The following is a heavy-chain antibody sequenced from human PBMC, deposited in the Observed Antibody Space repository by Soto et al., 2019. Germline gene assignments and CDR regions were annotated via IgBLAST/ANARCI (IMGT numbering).Heavy chain of an antibody. CDR1: GASISSYY. D-gene: IGHD5-12*01. Sequence: QLQESGPGLVKPSETLSLTCTVSGASISSYYWSWIRQPAGKGLEWIGRIYTNMNTNYNPSLKSRVTMSVDTSKNQFSLRLSSVTAADTAVYYCVRGWGGYRGHDLWDYFDYWGQGILVTVSS. CDR3: VRGWGGYRGHDLWDYFDY. J-gene: IGHJ4*02. CDR2: IYTNMNT. V-gene: IGHV4-4*07.